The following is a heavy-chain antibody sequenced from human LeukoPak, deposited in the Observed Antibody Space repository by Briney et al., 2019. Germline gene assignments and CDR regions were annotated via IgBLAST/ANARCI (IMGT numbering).Heavy chain of an antibody. V-gene: IGHV4-59*08. CDR1: GGSISSYY. CDR2: IYYSGST. CDR3: AGYSEKDYYYYGMDV. D-gene: IGHD2-15*01. J-gene: IGHJ6*02. Sequence: SETLSLTCAVSGGSISSYYWSWIRQPPGKGLGWIGYIYYSGSTNHNPSLKSRVTISVDTSKNQFSLKLSSVTAADTAVYYCAGYSEKDYYYYGMDVWGQGTTVTVSS.